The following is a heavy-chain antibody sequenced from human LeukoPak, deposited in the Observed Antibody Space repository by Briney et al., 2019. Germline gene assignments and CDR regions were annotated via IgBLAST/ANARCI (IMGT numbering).Heavy chain of an antibody. CDR1: EFTFSNYA. CDR3: AKAGSSWSGPLKD. Sequence: GGSLRLSCAASEFTFSNYAMSWVRQAPGKGLEWVSAITGSGGDTYYADSVKGRFTIPRDNSKNTLHLQMNSLRAEDTAVYFCAKAGSSWSGPLKDWGQGILVTVSS. J-gene: IGHJ4*02. CDR2: ITGSGGDT. D-gene: IGHD6-13*01. V-gene: IGHV3-23*01.